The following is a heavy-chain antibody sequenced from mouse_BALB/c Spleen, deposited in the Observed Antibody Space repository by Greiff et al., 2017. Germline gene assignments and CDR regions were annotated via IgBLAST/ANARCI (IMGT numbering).Heavy chain of an antibody. CDR2: IYPGGGYT. D-gene: IGHD1-1*01. CDR1: GYTFTNYW. CDR3: ARDYYGSSSYYAMDY. V-gene: IGHV1-63*02. Sequence: VQLQQSGAELVRPGTSVKISCKASGYTFTNYWLGWVKQRPGHGLEWIGDIYPGGGYTNYNEKFKGKATLTADTSSSTAYMQLSSLTSEDSAVYFCARDYYGSSSYYAMDYWGQGTSVTVSS. J-gene: IGHJ4*01.